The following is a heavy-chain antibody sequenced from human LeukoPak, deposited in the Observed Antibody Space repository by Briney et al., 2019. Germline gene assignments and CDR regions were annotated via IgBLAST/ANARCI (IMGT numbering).Heavy chain of an antibody. V-gene: IGHV4-4*07. D-gene: IGHD1-26*01. Sequence: SVTLSLTCDVSGDFIRSYWWGWVRQPAGKGLEGIGRIYATGSTKFNPSLKSLLTMSMDTSTNHLSLKLSLKLTSVTAAHTGVYFCARQGYTASYYFLDFWSQGILVTVSP. CDR1: GDFIRSYW. CDR3: ARQGYTASYYFLDF. CDR2: IYATGST. J-gene: IGHJ4*02.